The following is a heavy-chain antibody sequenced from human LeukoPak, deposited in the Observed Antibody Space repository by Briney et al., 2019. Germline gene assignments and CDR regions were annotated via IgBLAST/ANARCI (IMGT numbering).Heavy chain of an antibody. V-gene: IGHV4-4*07. Sequence: PSETLSLTCTVSGGSISSYYWSWIRQPAGKGLEWIGRIYTSGSTNYNPSLKSRVTMSVDTSKNQFSLKLSSVTAADTAVYYCARVDELVRKIDYYYYMDVWGKETTVTVSS. J-gene: IGHJ6*03. CDR3: ARVDELVRKIDYYYYMDV. CDR1: GGSISSYY. CDR2: IYTSGST. D-gene: IGHD6-13*01.